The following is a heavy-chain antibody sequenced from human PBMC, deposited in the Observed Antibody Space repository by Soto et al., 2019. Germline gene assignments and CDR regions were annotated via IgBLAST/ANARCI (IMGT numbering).Heavy chain of an antibody. D-gene: IGHD3-22*01. V-gene: IGHV4-59*01. CDR1: VVSISSYY. J-gene: IGHJ5*02. CDR2: VHHTGST. Sequence: SETLSLTCTVSVVSISSYYWSWIRQPPGKGPEWIGYVHHTGSTNYNPSLKSRVILSLDTSTSEVSLSLTSVTAADAAVYFCARFSPPRKSYDSNPGWFDPWGQGIMVTVSS. CDR3: ARFSPPRKSYDSNPGWFDP.